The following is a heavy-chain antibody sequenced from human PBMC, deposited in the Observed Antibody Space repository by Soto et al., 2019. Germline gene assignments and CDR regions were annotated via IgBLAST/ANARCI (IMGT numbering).Heavy chain of an antibody. Sequence: EVQLVESGGGLAKPGGSLRLSCAASGFSFSSFTMNWVRQAPGKGLEWVSSIDTSSTYMYYADSVTGRFTIARDNAKKSVYLQVTRLRAEDTGVYYCARETVSYNWNDGLMDVWGHGTTVTVSS. J-gene: IGHJ6*02. V-gene: IGHV3-21*01. CDR3: ARETVSYNWNDGLMDV. CDR1: GFSFSSFT. D-gene: IGHD1-20*01. CDR2: IDTSSTYM.